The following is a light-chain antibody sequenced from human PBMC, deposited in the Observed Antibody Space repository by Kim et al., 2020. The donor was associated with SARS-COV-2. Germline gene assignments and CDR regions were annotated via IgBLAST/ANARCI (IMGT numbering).Light chain of an antibody. J-gene: IGLJ2*01. CDR1: SRHNNYA. Sequence: SGKLTDTRGSRHNNYAMAWHQRKPEKGPRYLMKLNSDGSHSKGDGIPDRFSGSSSGAARYLAISSLQSEDEADYYCQTWGTGIRVFGGGTQLTVL. CDR2: LNSDGSH. CDR3: QTWGTGIRV. V-gene: IGLV4-69*01.